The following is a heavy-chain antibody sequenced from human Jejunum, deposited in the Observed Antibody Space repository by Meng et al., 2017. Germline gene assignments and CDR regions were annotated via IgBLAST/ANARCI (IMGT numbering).Heavy chain of an antibody. CDR3: ARPEEWEVTSWFDY. CDR1: GFTFSSYA. V-gene: IGHV3-30*04. D-gene: IGHD1-26*01. J-gene: IGHJ4*02. CDR2: ISYDGSNK. Sequence: GESLKISCAASGFTFSSYAMHWVRQAPGKGLEWVAGISYDGSNKYYADSVKGRFTISRDNSKNTLYLQMNSLRDEDTAVYSCARPEEWEVTSWFDYWGQGTLVTVSS.